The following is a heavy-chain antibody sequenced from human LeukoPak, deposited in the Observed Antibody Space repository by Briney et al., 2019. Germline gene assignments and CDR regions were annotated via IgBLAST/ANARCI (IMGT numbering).Heavy chain of an antibody. Sequence: PSETLSLTCTVSGGSISIYYWSWIRQPAGKGLEWIGHIYTSGSTNYNPSLKSRVTISVDTSKNQFSLKLSSVTAADTAVYYCARLTAAGPYYYYYYMDVWGKGTTVTVSS. D-gene: IGHD6-13*01. CDR2: IYTSGST. J-gene: IGHJ6*03. V-gene: IGHV4-4*07. CDR1: GGSISIYY. CDR3: ARLTAAGPYYYYYYMDV.